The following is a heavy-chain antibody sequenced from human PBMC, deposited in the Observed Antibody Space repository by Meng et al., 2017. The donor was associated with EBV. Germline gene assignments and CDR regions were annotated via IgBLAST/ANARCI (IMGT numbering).Heavy chain of an antibody. Sequence: VHLRKSGPGLVKPSETLSLPCNVSGDSVSSGSYYWSWIRQPPGKGLEWIGYIYYSGSTNYNPSLKSRVTISVDTSKNQFTLKLSSVTAADTAVYYCARGRYYGDYFWFDPWGQGTLVTVSS. CDR2: IYYSGST. CDR3: ARGRYYGDYFWFDP. D-gene: IGHD4-17*01. V-gene: IGHV4-61*01. J-gene: IGHJ5*02. CDR1: GDSVSSGSYY.